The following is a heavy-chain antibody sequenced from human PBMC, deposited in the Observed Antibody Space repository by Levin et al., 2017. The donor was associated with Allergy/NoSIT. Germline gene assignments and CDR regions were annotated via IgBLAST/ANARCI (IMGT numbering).Heavy chain of an antibody. CDR1: GFSLSPSGVG. CDR2: IYLDDDK. Sequence: SGPTLVKPTQTLTLTCTFSGFSLSPSGVGVGWIRQPPGKALEWLALIYLDDDKRYSPSLKSRLTITKDPSKNQVVLTMTNMDPVDTATYYCAHRRGGWFGTYGMDVWGQGTTVTVSS. J-gene: IGHJ6*02. D-gene: IGHD3-10*01. V-gene: IGHV2-5*02. CDR3: AHRRGGWFGTYGMDV.